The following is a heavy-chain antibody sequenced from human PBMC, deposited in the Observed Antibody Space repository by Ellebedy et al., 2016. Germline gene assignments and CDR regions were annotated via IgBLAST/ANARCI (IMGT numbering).Heavy chain of an antibody. V-gene: IGHV4-39*01. D-gene: IGHD1-14*01. J-gene: IGHJ3*02. CDR1: GGSISSSSYY. Sequence: GSLRLXXTVSGGSISSSSYYWGWIRQPPGKGLEWIGSIYYSGSTYYNPSLKSRVTISVDTSKNQFSLKLSSVTAADTAVYYCARRNHDAFDIWGQGTMVTVSS. CDR3: ARRNHDAFDI. CDR2: IYYSGST.